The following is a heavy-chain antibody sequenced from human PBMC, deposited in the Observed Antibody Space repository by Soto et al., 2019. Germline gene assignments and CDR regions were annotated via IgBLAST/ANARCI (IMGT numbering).Heavy chain of an antibody. CDR3: ARESEDLTSNFDY. J-gene: IGHJ4*02. CDR1: VFTFTSYS. V-gene: IGHV3-21*06. CDR2: ISSTTNYI. Sequence: GWSLRLSCAASVFTFTSYSMNWFRQAPGKGLEWVSSISSTTNYIYYGDSMKGRFTISRDNAKNSLYLEMNSLRAEDTAVYYCARESEDLTSNFDYWGQGTLVTVS.